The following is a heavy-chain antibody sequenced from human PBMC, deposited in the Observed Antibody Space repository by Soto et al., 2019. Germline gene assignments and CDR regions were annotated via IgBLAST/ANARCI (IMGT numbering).Heavy chain of an antibody. V-gene: IGHV4-31*03. CDR1: GGSISSGGYY. CDR2: IYYSGST. CDR3: ARDAYDSSGDYYYYYGMDV. Sequence: PSETLSLTCTVSGGSISSGGYYWSWIRQHPGKGLEWIGYIYYSGSTYYNPSLKSRVTISVDTSKNQFSLKLSSVTAADTAVYYCARDAYDSSGDYYYYYGMDVWGQGTTVTVSS. J-gene: IGHJ6*02. D-gene: IGHD3-22*01.